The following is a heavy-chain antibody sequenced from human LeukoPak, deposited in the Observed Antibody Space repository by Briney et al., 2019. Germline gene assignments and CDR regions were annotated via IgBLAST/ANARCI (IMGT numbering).Heavy chain of an antibody. Sequence: ASVKVSCKASGYTFTSYDINWVRQATGQGLEWMGWMNPNSGNTGYAQKFQGRVTMTRNTSISTAYMELSSLRSEDTAVYYCARVSYCGGDCYSSPHFDYWGQGTLVTVSS. CDR1: GYTFTSYD. CDR3: ARVSYCGGDCYSSPHFDY. D-gene: IGHD2-21*02. CDR2: MNPNSGNT. V-gene: IGHV1-8*01. J-gene: IGHJ4*02.